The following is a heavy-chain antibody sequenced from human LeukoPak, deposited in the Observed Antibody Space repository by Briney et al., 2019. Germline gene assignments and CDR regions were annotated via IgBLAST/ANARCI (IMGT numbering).Heavy chain of an antibody. V-gene: IGHV1-2*02. CDR2: INPNSGGT. J-gene: IGHJ4*02. CDR3: ANSRDGFKTELNY. Sequence: ASVKVSCKASGYTFTGYYIHWVRQAPGQGLERMGWINPNSGGTNYAQNFQGRVTMTTDTSIDTASMELSRLTSDDTAVYYCANSRDGFKTELNYWGQGTLVTVSS. CDR1: GYTFTGYY. D-gene: IGHD5-24*01.